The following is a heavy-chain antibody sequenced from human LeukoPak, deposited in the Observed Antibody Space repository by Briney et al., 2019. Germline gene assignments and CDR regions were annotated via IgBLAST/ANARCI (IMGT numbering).Heavy chain of an antibody. J-gene: IGHJ4*02. CDR2: ISSTSNTI. V-gene: IGHV3-48*01. CDR1: GFTFSGYI. CDR3: ARDRWLDY. D-gene: IGHD4-23*01. Sequence: GGSLRLSCAASGFTFSGYIMNWVRQAPGKGLEWVSFISSTSNTIYYADSVKGRFTVSRDNAKNSLYLQMNSLRAEDTAVYYCARDRWLDYWGQGTLVTVSS.